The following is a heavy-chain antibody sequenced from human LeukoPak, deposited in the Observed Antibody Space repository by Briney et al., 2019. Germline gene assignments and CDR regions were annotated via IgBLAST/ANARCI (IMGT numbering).Heavy chain of an antibody. D-gene: IGHD2-2*01. CDR1: GFTFGDYA. CDR3: TRAGRGIGYCSSTSRYGFDY. CDR2: IRSKAYGGTT. V-gene: IGHV3-49*03. J-gene: IGHJ4*02. Sequence: GGSLRLSCTASGFTFGDYAMSWFRQAPGKGLEWVGFIRSKAYGGTTEYAASVKGRFTISRDDSKSIAYLQMNSLKTEDTAVYYCTRAGRGIGYCSSTSRYGFDYWGQGTLVTVSS.